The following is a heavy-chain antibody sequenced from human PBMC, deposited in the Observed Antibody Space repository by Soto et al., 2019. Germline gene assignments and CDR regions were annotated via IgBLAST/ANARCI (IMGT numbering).Heavy chain of an antibody. CDR2: IYTSGST. CDR3: ARVRIAARTGAYGMDV. CDR1: GGSISSYY. V-gene: IGHV4-4*07. Sequence: ETLSLTCTVSGGSISSYYWSWIRQPAGKGLEWIGRIYTSGSTNYNPSLKSRVTMSVDTSKNQFSLKLSSVTAADTAVYYCARVRIAARTGAYGMDVWGQGTTVTVS. J-gene: IGHJ6*02. D-gene: IGHD6-6*01.